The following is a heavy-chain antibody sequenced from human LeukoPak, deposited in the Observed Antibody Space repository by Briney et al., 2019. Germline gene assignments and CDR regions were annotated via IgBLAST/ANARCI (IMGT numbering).Heavy chain of an antibody. Sequence: PGGSLRLSCAASGFTVSSNYMSWVRQAPGKGLEWVSVIYSGGSTYYADSVKGRFTISRHNSKNTLYLQMNSLRAEDTAEYYCARGEDLTGYFFDYWGQGTLVTVSS. CDR2: IYSGGST. CDR1: GFTVSSNY. J-gene: IGHJ4*02. D-gene: IGHD3-9*01. V-gene: IGHV3-53*04. CDR3: ARGEDLTGYFFDY.